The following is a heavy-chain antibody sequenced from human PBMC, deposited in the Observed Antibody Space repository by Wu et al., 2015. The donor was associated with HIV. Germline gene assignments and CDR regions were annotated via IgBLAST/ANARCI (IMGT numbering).Heavy chain of an antibody. CDR3: AGYGRGYNWLYY. V-gene: IGHV1-2*02. CDR1: GYSFSAYY. CDR2: IIPSSGDT. J-gene: IGHJ4*02. D-gene: IGHD5-24*01. Sequence: QVQLVQSGSEVKKSGASVNVSCKASGYSFSAYYMHWVRQAPGQGLEYLGWIIPSSGDTRYAPNFQGRVTMTRDTSINTVYMELTRLKSDDTAVYYCAGYGRGYNWLYYWGQGTLVTVSS.